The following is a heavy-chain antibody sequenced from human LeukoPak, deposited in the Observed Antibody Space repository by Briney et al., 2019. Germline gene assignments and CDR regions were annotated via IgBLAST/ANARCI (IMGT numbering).Heavy chain of an antibody. CDR2: IKSKTECGTT. J-gene: IGHJ3*02. D-gene: IGHD3-22*01. CDR1: GFHFSNAW. V-gene: IGHV3-15*01. Sequence: GGPLRLSCAASGFHFSNAWMIWLREAPGKGLEWVGRIKSKTECGTTDYEAPVKGRFTISRDDSKNTLYLQMNSLKTEDTAVYYCTTDSPYYYDSSYNAFDIWGQGTMVTVSS. CDR3: TTDSPYYYDSSYNAFDI.